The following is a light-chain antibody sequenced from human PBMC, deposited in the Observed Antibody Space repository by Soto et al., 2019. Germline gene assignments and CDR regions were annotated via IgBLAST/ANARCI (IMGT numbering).Light chain of an antibody. J-gene: IGKJ2*01. Sequence: EIVMTQSPATLSVSPGERATLSCRASQSISSNLAWYQQKPGQAPRLLIYGTSSTATGIPARFRGSGSGTEFTLTISSLQSEDFAGYYCQQYDQWPVTFGQGTKLEIK. V-gene: IGKV3-15*01. CDR3: QQYDQWPVT. CDR1: QSISSN. CDR2: GTS.